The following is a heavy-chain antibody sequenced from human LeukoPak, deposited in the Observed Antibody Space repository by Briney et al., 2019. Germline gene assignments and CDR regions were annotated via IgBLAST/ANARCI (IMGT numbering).Heavy chain of an antibody. J-gene: IGHJ4*02. CDR2: IKQDGSEK. V-gene: IGHV3-7*03. D-gene: IGHD3-3*01. Sequence: GGSLRLSCAASGFTFSSYWMSWVCQAPGKGLEWVANIKQDGSEKYYVDSVKGRFTISRDNAKNSLYLQMNSLRAEDTAVYYCARVAGYDFWSGYYGYFDYWGQGTLVTVSS. CDR1: GFTFSSYW. CDR3: ARVAGYDFWSGYYGYFDY.